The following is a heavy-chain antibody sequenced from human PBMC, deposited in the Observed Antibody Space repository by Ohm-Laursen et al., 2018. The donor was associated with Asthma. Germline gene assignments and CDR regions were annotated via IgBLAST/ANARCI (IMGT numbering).Heavy chain of an antibody. D-gene: IGHD5-24*01. CDR1: GACFSTYY. CDR3: AKGLRYDGYLYGLDV. J-gene: IGHJ6*02. CDR2: IYSTGST. V-gene: IGHV4-59*01. Sequence: SETLSLTCTLSGACFSTYYWGWIRQPPGKGLEWIGNIYSTGSTNYYPSLKGRVTISLDTSKNQFSLRLSSVTAEDRAVYYCAKGLRYDGYLYGLDVWGHGTTVTVSS.